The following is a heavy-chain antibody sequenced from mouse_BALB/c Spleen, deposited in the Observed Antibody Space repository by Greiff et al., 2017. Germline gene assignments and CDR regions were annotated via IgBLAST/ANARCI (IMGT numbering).Heavy chain of an antibody. J-gene: IGHJ3*01. V-gene: IGHV5-17*02. CDR1: GFTFSSFG. CDR2: ISSGSSTI. Sequence: EVQRVESGGGLVQPGGSRKLSCAASGFTFSSFGMHWVRQAPEKGLEWVAYISSGSSTIYYPDSVKGRFTLSRDNAKNNLYLQMSSLKSEDTAMYYCARECDYDRGFAYWGQGTLVTVSA. CDR3: ARECDYDRGFAY. D-gene: IGHD2-4*01.